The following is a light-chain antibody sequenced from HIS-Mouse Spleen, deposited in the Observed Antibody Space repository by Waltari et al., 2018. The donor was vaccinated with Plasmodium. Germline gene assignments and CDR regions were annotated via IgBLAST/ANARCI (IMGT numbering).Light chain of an antibody. Sequence: SYELTQPPSVSVSPGQTASIPCSGDQLGDKYACWYQQKPGQSPVLVIYQDTKRPPGIPERFSGSNSGNTATLTISGTQAMDEADYYCQAWDSSTVVFGGGTKLTVL. CDR2: QDT. CDR1: QLGDKY. CDR3: QAWDSSTVV. V-gene: IGLV3-1*01. J-gene: IGLJ2*01.